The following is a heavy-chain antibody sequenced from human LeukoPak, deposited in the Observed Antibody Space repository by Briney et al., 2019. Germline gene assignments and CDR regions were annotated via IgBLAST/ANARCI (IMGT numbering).Heavy chain of an antibody. Sequence: SETLSLTCTVSGGSISSSSYYWGWIRQPPGKGLEWIGNIFYSGTTYYNPSLKSRVTISVDTSKNQFSLKLSSVTAADTAVYYCARSWTQLWYYDYWGQGTLVTVSS. CDR2: IFYSGTT. V-gene: IGHV4-39*01. D-gene: IGHD5-18*01. J-gene: IGHJ4*02. CDR1: GGSISSSSYY. CDR3: ARSWTQLWYYDY.